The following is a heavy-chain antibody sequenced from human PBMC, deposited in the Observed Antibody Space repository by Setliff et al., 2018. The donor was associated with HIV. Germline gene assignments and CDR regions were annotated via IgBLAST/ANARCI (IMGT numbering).Heavy chain of an antibody. D-gene: IGHD6-13*01. CDR3: ARVSCSSWYSIPQYYYYSMDV. CDR1: GGSISSYY. J-gene: IGHJ6*03. CDR2: IFYSGST. Sequence: SETLSLTCTVSGGSISSYYWSWIRQPPGEGLEWIGYIFYSGSTNYNPSLKSRVTISLDTSKNQFSLRLSSVTAADTAVYYCARVSCSSWYSIPQYYYYSMDVWGNGTTVTVSS. V-gene: IGHV4-59*12.